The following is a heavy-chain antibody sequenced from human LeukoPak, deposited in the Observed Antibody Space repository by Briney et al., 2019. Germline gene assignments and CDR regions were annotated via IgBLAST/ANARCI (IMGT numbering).Heavy chain of an antibody. J-gene: IGHJ6*03. CDR3: ASVSSSWYGGLDYYYMDV. D-gene: IGHD6-13*01. CDR1: GYTFTGYY. V-gene: IGHV1-2*02. Sequence: GASMKVSCKTSGYTFTGYYMYWVRQAPGQGLEWMGWINPNSGDTKYAQKFQGRVTMTRDTSISTAYMELSSLRSDDTAVYYCASVSSSWYGGLDYYYMDVWGKGTTVTISS. CDR2: INPNSGDT.